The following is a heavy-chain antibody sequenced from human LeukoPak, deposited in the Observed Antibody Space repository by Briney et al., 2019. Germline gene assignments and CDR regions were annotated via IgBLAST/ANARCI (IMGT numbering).Heavy chain of an antibody. CDR3: ARSRVVPAATWYNWFDP. J-gene: IGHJ5*02. V-gene: IGHV1-69*13. CDR1: GGTFSSYA. CDR2: IIPIFGTA. Sequence: VKVSCKASGGTFSSYAISWVRQAPGQGLEWMGGIIPIFGTANYAQKFQGRVTITADKSTSTAYMELSSLRSEDTAVYYCARSRVVPAATWYNWFDPWGQGTLVTVSS. D-gene: IGHD2-2*01.